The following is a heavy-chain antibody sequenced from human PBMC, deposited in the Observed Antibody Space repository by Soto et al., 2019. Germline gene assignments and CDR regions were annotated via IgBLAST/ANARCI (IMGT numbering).Heavy chain of an antibody. V-gene: IGHV2-5*02. CDR3: AHKGGGDRILDY. CDR1: GFSLRTSGVG. Sequence: QITLKESGPPLVKPTQTLTLTCAFSGFSLRTSGVGVGWIRQPPGKALEWLALIYWDGYKHYSPSLKSRLTIPEDTSKNQGVLTMTNMDPVDTATYYCAHKGGGDRILDYWGQGTLVTVSS. CDR2: IYWDGYK. D-gene: IGHD3-16*01. J-gene: IGHJ4*02.